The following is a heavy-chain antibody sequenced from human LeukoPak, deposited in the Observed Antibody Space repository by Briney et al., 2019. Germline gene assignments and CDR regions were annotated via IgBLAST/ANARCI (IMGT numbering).Heavy chain of an antibody. CDR2: IYHSGST. Sequence: SETLSLTCTVSGGSISSYYWSWIRQPLGKGLEWIGYIYHSGSTDYNPSIKSRVTISVDTSKDQFSLKLSSVTAADTAVYYCARHNRQWELPRITDYWGQGTLVTVSS. CDR3: ARHNRQWELPRITDY. CDR1: GGSISSYY. J-gene: IGHJ4*02. D-gene: IGHD1-26*01. V-gene: IGHV4-59*08.